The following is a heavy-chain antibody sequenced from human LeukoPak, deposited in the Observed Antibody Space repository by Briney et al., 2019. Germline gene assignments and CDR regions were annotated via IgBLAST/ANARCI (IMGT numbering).Heavy chain of an antibody. J-gene: IGHJ5*02. V-gene: IGHV4-38-2*02. CDR1: GYSISSGYY. CDR2: IYHSGST. Sequence: SETLSLTCTVSGYSISSGYYWGWIRQPPRKGLEWIGSIYHSGSTYYNPSLKSRVTISVDTSKNQFSLKLSSVTAADTAVYYCARGDSSASNWFDPWGQGTLVTVSS. CDR3: ARGDSSASNWFDP. D-gene: IGHD3-22*01.